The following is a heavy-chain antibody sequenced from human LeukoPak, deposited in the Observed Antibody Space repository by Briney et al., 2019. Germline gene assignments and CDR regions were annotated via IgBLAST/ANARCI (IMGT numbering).Heavy chain of an antibody. CDR3: AGSYYYDSSGYYLENWFDP. J-gene: IGHJ5*02. V-gene: IGHV1-8*01. D-gene: IGHD3-22*01. CDR1: GYTFTSYD. CDR2: MNPNSGNT. Sequence: GASVTVSCTASGYTFTSYDINWVRQATGQGLEWLGWMNPNSGNTGYAQKLQGRVTMTTDTSTSTAYMELRSLRSDDTAVYYCAGSYYYDSSGYYLENWFDPWGQGTLVTVSS.